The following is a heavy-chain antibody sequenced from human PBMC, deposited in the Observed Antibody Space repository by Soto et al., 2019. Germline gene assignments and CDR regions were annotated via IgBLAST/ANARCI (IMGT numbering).Heavy chain of an antibody. CDR1: CGYRGDGDCY. D-gene: IGHD6-6*01. J-gene: IGHJ6*02. V-gene: IGHV4-30-4*08. CDR3: ASHSTHIAAPRDHSGMDF. CDR2: IYYSGST. Sequence: PSETMRVTSTFSCGYRGDGDCYWRFIRKPPGKGLEWIGYIYYSGSTYYNPSLKSRVTISVDTSKNQFSLKLSSVTAADTAVYYCASHSTHIAAPRDHSGMDFRGQRTTVPVFS.